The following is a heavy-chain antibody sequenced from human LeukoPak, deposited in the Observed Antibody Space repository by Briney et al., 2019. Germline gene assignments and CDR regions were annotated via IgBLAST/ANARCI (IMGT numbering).Heavy chain of an antibody. Sequence: GGSLRLSCAASGFTFSIYAMTWVRQAPGKGPEWVSGISGSGGSTYYADSVKGRFTISRDNSKNTLYLQMNSLRAEDTAVYYCAKDYEAYYDYVWGRGYFDYWGQGTLVTVSS. D-gene: IGHD3-16*01. CDR1: GFTFSIYA. CDR2: ISGSGGST. J-gene: IGHJ4*02. CDR3: AKDYEAYYDYVWGRGYFDY. V-gene: IGHV3-23*01.